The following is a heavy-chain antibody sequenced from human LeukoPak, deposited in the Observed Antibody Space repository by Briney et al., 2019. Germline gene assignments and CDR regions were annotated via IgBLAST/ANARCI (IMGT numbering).Heavy chain of an antibody. CDR3: ARESLAGNYFDY. CDR2: ISSSGTMI. J-gene: IGHJ4*02. D-gene: IGHD6-19*01. Sequence: PGGSLRLSCAASGFTFSSYEMNWVRQAPGKGLEWVSYISSSGTMIHYADSVKGRFTISRDNAKNSLYLQINSLRAEDTALYYCARESLAGNYFDYWGQGTLVTVSS. V-gene: IGHV3-48*03. CDR1: GFTFSSYE.